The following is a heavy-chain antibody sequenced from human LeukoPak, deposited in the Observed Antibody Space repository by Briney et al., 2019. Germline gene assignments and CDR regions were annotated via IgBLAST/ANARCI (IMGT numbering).Heavy chain of an antibody. V-gene: IGHV3-30*04. J-gene: IGHJ3*02. D-gene: IGHD3-10*01. CDR1: GFTFSSYA. Sequence: GGSLRLSCAASGFTFSSYAMHWVRQAPGKGLEWVAVISYDGSNKYYADSVKGRFTISRDNSKNTLYLQMNSLRAEDTAAYYCARSRVLGAFDIWGQGTMVTVSS. CDR3: ARSRVLGAFDI. CDR2: ISYDGSNK.